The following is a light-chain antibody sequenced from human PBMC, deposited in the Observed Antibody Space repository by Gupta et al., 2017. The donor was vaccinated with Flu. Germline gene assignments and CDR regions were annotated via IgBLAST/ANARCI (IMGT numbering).Light chain of an antibody. CDR1: HDISFW. V-gene: IGKV1-12*01. CDR3: QQAYSFPRT. J-gene: IGKJ4*02. Sequence: PSSLSASVGDRVTITCRASHDISFWLASYQQKPGKAPKLIIYSASHLQKEVPSRFSGSGSGTDFTLTISSLQPEDFASYYCQQAYSFPRTFGRGAKVEVK. CDR2: SAS.